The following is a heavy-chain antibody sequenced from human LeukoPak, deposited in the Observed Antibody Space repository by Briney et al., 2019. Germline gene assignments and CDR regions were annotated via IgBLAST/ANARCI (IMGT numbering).Heavy chain of an antibody. CDR1: GFIFSNYG. CDR2: IWYDGGIK. D-gene: IGHD3-3*01. CDR3: AKDAFDAWSGYYGALDS. Sequence: GGSLRLSCTASGFIFSNYGMHWVRQAPGKGLEWVAVIWYDGGIKYYADPVKGRFTISRDNAKNTLYLQVDSLRDGDTGLYYCAKDAFDAWSGYYGALDSWGQGTLVTVSS. V-gene: IGHV3-33*06. J-gene: IGHJ4*02.